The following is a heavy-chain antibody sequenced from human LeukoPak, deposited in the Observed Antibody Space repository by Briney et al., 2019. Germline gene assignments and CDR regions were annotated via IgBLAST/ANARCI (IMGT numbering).Heavy chain of an antibody. Sequence: GGSLRLSCAASGFTFSSYSMNWVRQAPGKGLEWVSSISSSSSYIYYADSVKGRFTISRDNAKNSLYLQMNSLRDEDTAVYYCARDGDYCSGGSCYGGDAFDIWGQGTMVTVSS. CDR2: ISSSSSYI. D-gene: IGHD2-15*01. CDR1: GFTFSSYS. J-gene: IGHJ3*02. CDR3: ARDGDYCSGGSCYGGDAFDI. V-gene: IGHV3-21*01.